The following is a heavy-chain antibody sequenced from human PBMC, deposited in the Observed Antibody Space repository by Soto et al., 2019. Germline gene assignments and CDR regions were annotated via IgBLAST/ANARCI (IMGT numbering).Heavy chain of an antibody. CDR1: GGSISSSSYY. CDR2: IYYSGST. D-gene: IGHD3-16*01. J-gene: IGHJ6*02. Sequence: SETLSLTCTVSGGSISSSSYYWGWIRQPPGKGLEWIGSIYYSGSTYYNPSLKSRVTISVDTSKNQFSLKLSSVTAADTAVYYCARDGRGEYHPYYYGMDVWGQGTTVTVSS. CDR3: ARDGRGEYHPYYYGMDV. V-gene: IGHV4-39*02.